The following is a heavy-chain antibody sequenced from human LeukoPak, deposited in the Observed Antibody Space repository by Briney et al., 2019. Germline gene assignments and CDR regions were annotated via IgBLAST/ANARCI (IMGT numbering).Heavy chain of an antibody. J-gene: IGHJ4*02. CDR1: GFTSGIYA. Sequence: RGSLRLSCAVSGFTSGIYAVSWVRQAPGKGLEWVANIKQDGSEKYYVDSVKGRFTISRDNAKNSLYLQMNSLRAEDTAVYYCAREGIEVVPVDYWGQGTLVTVSS. CDR3: AREGIEVVPVDY. V-gene: IGHV3-7*01. CDR2: IKQDGSEK. D-gene: IGHD2-15*01.